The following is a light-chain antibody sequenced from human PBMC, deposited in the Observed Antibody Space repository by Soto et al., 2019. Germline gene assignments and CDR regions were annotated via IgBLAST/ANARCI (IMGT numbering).Light chain of an antibody. V-gene: IGLV1-47*02. J-gene: IGLJ2*01. Sequence: QSALTPPPSASGTPGQRVFISCSGSSSNIGGTNYAYWYQQLPGAAPKLLMHSNNLRPSGVPERISGSKSGTSASLAISGLRSEDEAVYYCASWDDRLGAVIFGGGTKVTVL. CDR2: SNN. CDR3: ASWDDRLGAVI. CDR1: SSNIGGTNY.